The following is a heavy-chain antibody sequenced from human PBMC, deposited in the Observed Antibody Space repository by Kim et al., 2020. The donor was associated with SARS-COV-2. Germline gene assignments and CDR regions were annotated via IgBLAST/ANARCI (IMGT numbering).Heavy chain of an antibody. D-gene: IGHD2-15*01. Sequence: GNTNYAQKLQGRVTMTTDTSTSTAYMELRSLRSDDTAVYYCARGDIVVVYWGQGTLVTVSS. CDR3: ARGDIVVVY. J-gene: IGHJ4*02. V-gene: IGHV1-18*01. CDR2: GNT.